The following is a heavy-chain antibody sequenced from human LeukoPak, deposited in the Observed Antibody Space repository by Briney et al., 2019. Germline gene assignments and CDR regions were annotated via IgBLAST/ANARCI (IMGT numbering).Heavy chain of an antibody. CDR1: GGSISSYY. Sequence: SETLSLTCTVSGGSISSYYWSWIRQPPGKGLEWIGYIYDSGSTKYNPSLKSRVTISVDTSKNQFSLELNSVTAADTAVYYCARANDCMSAMDVWGKGTTVTVSS. J-gene: IGHJ6*03. V-gene: IGHV4-59*01. CDR3: ARANDCMSAMDV. D-gene: IGHD1-1*01. CDR2: IYDSGST.